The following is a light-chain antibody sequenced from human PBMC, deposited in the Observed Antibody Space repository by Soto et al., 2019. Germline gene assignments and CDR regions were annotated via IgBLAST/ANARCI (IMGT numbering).Light chain of an antibody. V-gene: IGKV3-20*01. CDR1: QSVSSSY. CDR3: QQYGSSPWT. J-gene: IGKJ1*01. Sequence: ESVLTQSPGTLSLSPGERATLSCRASQSVSSSYLAWYQQKPGQAPRPLIYGASSRAIGIPDRFSGSGSGTDSTLTISRLEPEDFAVYYCQQYGSSPWTFGQGTKVDIK. CDR2: GAS.